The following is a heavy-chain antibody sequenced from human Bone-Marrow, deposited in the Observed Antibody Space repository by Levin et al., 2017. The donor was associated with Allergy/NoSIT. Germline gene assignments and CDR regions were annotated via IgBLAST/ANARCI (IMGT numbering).Heavy chain of an antibody. J-gene: IGHJ6*03. CDR1: GFTFSSYE. CDR2: ISSSGSTI. D-gene: IGHD4-11*01. CDR3: ARETRAFTTVTDQDYYYYMDV. V-gene: IGHV3-48*03. Sequence: GGSLRLSCAASGFTFSSYEMNWVRQAPGKGLEWVSYISSSGSTIYYADSVKGRFTISRDNAKNSLYLQMNSLRAEDTAVYYCARETRAFTTVTDQDYYYYMDVWGKGTTVTVSS.